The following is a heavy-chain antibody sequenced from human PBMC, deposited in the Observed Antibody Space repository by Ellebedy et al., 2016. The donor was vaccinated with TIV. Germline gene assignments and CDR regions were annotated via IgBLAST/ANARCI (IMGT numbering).Heavy chain of an antibody. CDR1: GFTFNTHA. V-gene: IGHV3-23*01. CDR3: ARDLDLFIGYFDY. Sequence: PGGSLRLSCAASGFTFNTHAMSWVRQAPGKGLEWVSGISVSGADTYYADSVKGRFTISRDNSKNTLYLQMNSLRAEDTAVYYCARDLDLFIGYFDYWGQGTLVSVSS. D-gene: IGHD3-9*01. J-gene: IGHJ4*02. CDR2: ISVSGADT.